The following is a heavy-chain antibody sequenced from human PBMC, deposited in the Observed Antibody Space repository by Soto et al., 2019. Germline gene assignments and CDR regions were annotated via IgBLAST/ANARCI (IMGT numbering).Heavy chain of an antibody. J-gene: IGHJ4*02. CDR1: GFTFSSYA. Sequence: EVQLLESGGGLVQPGGSLRLSCAASGFTFSSYAMNWVRQAPGKGLEWVSVISGSGDSTYYADSVKGRFTISRDNSKNPLYLQMNSLRAEDTAVYYCARRSSSWDFDYWGQGTRVTVSS. CDR3: ARRSSSWDFDY. CDR2: ISGSGDST. V-gene: IGHV3-23*01. D-gene: IGHD6-13*01.